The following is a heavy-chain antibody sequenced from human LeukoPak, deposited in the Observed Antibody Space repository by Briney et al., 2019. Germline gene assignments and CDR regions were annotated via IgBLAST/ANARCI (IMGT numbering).Heavy chain of an antibody. CDR3: ARDHKWCMLPDCTRFDC. D-gene: IGHD2-8*01. CDR1: GYSISSGYY. CDR2: INHSGST. J-gene: IGHJ4*02. V-gene: IGHV4-38-2*02. Sequence: SETLSLTCTVSGYSISSGYYWSWIRQPPGKGLEWIGEINHSGSTNYNPSLKSRVTISVDTSKNQFSLKLSSVTAADTAVYYCARDHKWCMLPDCTRFDCWGQGTLVTVSS.